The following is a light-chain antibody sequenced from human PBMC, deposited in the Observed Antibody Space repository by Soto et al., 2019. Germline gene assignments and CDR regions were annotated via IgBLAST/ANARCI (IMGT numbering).Light chain of an antibody. V-gene: IGKV3-20*01. Sequence: EIVLTQSPGTLSLSPGERATLSCRGSLSVSSSSYLAWYQQKPGQAPRLLIYGASSRATGIPDRFSGSGSATDFTLTISRLEPEDFAVYYCRQYGSSPSYTFGQGTKLEIK. J-gene: IGKJ2*01. CDR3: RQYGSSPSYT. CDR1: LSVSSSSY. CDR2: GAS.